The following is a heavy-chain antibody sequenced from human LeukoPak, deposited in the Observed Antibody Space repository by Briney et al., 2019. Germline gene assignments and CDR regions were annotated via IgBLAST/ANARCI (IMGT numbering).Heavy chain of an antibody. Sequence: ASVKVSCKVSGYTLTELSMHWVRQAPGKGLEWMGGFDPEDGETIYAQKFQGRATITADTSTDTAYMELRSLRSDDTAVYYCARRSGWYPPRVYNWFDPWGQGTLVTVSS. V-gene: IGHV1-24*01. D-gene: IGHD6-19*01. J-gene: IGHJ5*02. CDR2: FDPEDGET. CDR1: GYTLTELS. CDR3: ARRSGWYPPRVYNWFDP.